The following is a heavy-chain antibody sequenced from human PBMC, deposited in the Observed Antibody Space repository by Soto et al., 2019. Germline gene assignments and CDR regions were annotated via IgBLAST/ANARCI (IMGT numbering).Heavy chain of an antibody. D-gene: IGHD2-21*02. CDR3: ARRYGGNSIDY. J-gene: IGHJ4*02. Sequence: QVQLQESGPGLVKPSETLSLTCTVSGGSISSYYWSWIRQPPGKGLEWIGYIYYSGSTNYNPSLNSRVTISVDTSKNQFSLKLSSVTAADTAVYYCARRYGGNSIDYWGQGTLVTVSS. V-gene: IGHV4-59*01. CDR2: IYYSGST. CDR1: GGSISSYY.